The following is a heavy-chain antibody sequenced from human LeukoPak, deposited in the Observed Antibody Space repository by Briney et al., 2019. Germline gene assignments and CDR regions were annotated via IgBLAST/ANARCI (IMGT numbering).Heavy chain of an antibody. V-gene: IGHV1-69*13. J-gene: IGHJ4*02. Sequence: GASVKVSCKASGGTFSSYAISWVRQAPGQGLEWMGGIIPIFGTANYAQKFQGRVTITADESTSTAYMELSSLRSEDTAVYYCATRGIQYSGSYLFDYWGQGTLVTVSS. D-gene: IGHD1-26*01. CDR3: ATRGIQYSGSYLFDY. CDR1: GGTFSSYA. CDR2: IIPIFGTA.